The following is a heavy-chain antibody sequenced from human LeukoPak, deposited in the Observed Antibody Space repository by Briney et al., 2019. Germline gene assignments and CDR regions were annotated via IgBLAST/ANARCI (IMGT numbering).Heavy chain of an antibody. CDR3: ARSDTAMVIFDY. Sequence: PSGTLSLTCAVSGGSISSSNWWSWVRQPPGKGLEWIGEIYHSGSTNYNPSLKSRVTISVDTSKNQFSLKLSSVTAADTAVYYCARSDTAMVIFDYWGQGTLVTVSS. CDR2: IYHSGST. J-gene: IGHJ4*02. V-gene: IGHV4-4*02. D-gene: IGHD5-18*01. CDR1: GGSISSSNW.